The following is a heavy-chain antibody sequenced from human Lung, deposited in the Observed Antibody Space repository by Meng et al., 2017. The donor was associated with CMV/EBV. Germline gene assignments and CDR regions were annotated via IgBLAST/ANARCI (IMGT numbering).Heavy chain of an antibody. CDR3: AKGPTDFWSGYYIVS. V-gene: IGHV3-33*06. D-gene: IGHD3-3*01. J-gene: IGHJ5*02. Sequence: GGSLRLXXAASGAASGFPFSNSAMHWVRQAPGKGLQWVALIWYDGSNEYYADSVQGRFTISRDNSKNTLYLQMNSLRAEDTAVYYCAKGPTDFWSGYYIVSWGQGTLVTVSS. CDR1: GFPFSNSA. CDR2: IWYDGSNE.